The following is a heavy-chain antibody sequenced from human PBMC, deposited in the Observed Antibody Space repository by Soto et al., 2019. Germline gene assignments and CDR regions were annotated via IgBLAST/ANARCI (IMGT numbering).Heavy chain of an antibody. J-gene: IGHJ4*02. CDR3: AKSKGSRITMIVVVLDY. V-gene: IGHV3-30*18. Sequence: QVQLVESGGGVVQPGRSLRLSCAASGFTFSSYGMHWVRQAPGKGLEWVAVISYDGSNKYYADSVKGRFTISRDNSKNTLYLQMNSLRAEDTAVYYCAKSKGSRITMIVVVLDYWGQGTLDTVSS. CDR2: ISYDGSNK. D-gene: IGHD3-22*01. CDR1: GFTFSSYG.